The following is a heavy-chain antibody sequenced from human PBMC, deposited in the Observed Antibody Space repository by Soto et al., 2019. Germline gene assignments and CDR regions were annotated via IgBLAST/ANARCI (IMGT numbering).Heavy chain of an antibody. CDR1: GFTFSSYA. CDR3: AKDLSTDDFWSAYYTYYYMDV. Sequence: EVQLLESGGGLVQPGGSLRLSCAASGFTFSSYALNWVRQAPGKGLEWVLVIRGSGDNTYYADSVKGRFTISRDNSKNTLYLQMNSLRAEDTAVYYCAKDLSTDDFWSAYYTYYYMDVWGKGTTVTVSS. CDR2: IRGSGDNT. V-gene: IGHV3-23*01. J-gene: IGHJ6*03. D-gene: IGHD3-3*01.